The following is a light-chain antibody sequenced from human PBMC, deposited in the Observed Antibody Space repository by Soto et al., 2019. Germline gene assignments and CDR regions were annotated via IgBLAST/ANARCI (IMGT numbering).Light chain of an antibody. J-gene: IGKJ4*01. V-gene: IGKV3-20*01. CDR3: QHYDGSLT. CDR2: AAS. Sequence: IVLTQSPHTLSLSPGERASLSCRTRQTISSSYFAWYQQKPGQSPRLLVYAASIRAPGIPDRFSGSGSGADFTLTISRLEPADFAVYYCQHYDGSLTFGGGTRVEIK. CDR1: QTISSSY.